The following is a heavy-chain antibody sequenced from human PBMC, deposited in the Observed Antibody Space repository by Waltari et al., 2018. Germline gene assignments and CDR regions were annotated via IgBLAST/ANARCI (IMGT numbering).Heavy chain of an antibody. D-gene: IGHD1-7*01. CDR3: ASERPQYNWNYGPKTPHDAFDI. J-gene: IGHJ3*02. Sequence: QLQLQESGPGLVKPSETLSLTCTVSGGSISSSSYYWGWIRQPPGKGLEWIGSIYYSGSTYYNPSLKSRVTISVDTSKNQFSLKLSSVTAADTAVYYCASERPQYNWNYGPKTPHDAFDIWGQGTMVTVSS. CDR2: IYYSGST. V-gene: IGHV4-39*07. CDR1: GGSISSSSYY.